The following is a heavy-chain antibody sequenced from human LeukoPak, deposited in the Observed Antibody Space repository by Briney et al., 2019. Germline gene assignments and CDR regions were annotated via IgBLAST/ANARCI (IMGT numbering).Heavy chain of an antibody. D-gene: IGHD3-3*01. V-gene: IGHV4-39*01. CDR1: GGSISSSSYY. J-gene: IGHJ5*02. CDR2: IYYSGST. Sequence: KTSETLSLTCTVSGGSISSSSYYGGWIRQPPGKGLEWIGSIYYSGSTYYNPSLKSRVTISVDTSKNQFSLKLSSVTAADTAVYYCARLRAYDFWSAPWGQGTLVTVSS. CDR3: ARLRAYDFWSAP.